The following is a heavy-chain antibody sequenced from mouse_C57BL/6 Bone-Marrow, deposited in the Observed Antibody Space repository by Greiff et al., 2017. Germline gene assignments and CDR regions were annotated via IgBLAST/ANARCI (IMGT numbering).Heavy chain of an antibody. CDR1: GFTFSDYY. V-gene: IGHV5-12*01. Sequence: EVQGVESGGGLVQPGGSLKLSCAASGFTFSDYYMYWVRQTPEKRLEWVAYISNGGGSTYYPDTVKGRFTISRDNAKNTLYLQMSRLESEDTAMYYCARHAGYPFAYWGQGTLVTVSA. J-gene: IGHJ3*01. D-gene: IGHD2-2*01. CDR3: ARHAGYPFAY. CDR2: ISNGGGST.